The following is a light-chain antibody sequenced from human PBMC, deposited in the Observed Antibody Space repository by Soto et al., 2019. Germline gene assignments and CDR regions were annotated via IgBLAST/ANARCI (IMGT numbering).Light chain of an antibody. CDR3: QQYHTYSGT. V-gene: IGKV1-5*01. CDR1: QIINNW. J-gene: IGKJ1*01. Sequence: DIQMTQSPFIVSASVGDRVTITCRASQIINNWLVWYQQKPGKAPKLLIYGASRLESGVPSRFSGGGSGTEFTLTISSLQPDDSATYFCQQYHTYSGTFGQGTKVDIK. CDR2: GAS.